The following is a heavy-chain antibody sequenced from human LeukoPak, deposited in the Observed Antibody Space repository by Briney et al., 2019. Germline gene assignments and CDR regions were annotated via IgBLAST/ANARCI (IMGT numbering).Heavy chain of an antibody. J-gene: IGHJ5*02. CDR1: GYSISSGYY. Sequence: PSETLSLTCAVSGYSISSGYYWGWIRQPPGKGLEWIGSIYHSGSTYYNPSLKSRVTISVDTSKNQFSLKLSSVPAADTAVYYCARRITIFGVVTTPAGWFDPWGQGTLVSVSS. CDR2: IYHSGST. CDR3: ARRITIFGVVTTPAGWFDP. D-gene: IGHD3-3*01. V-gene: IGHV4-38-2*01.